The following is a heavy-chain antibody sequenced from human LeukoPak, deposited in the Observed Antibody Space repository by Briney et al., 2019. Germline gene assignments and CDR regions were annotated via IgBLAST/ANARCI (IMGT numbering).Heavy chain of an antibody. D-gene: IGHD2-21*02. Sequence: GGSLRLSCAASGFTFSSYAMSWVRQAPGKGLEWVSGISGRDSTTYYADSVKGRFTISRENSKNTLYLQMNSLRAEDTAVYYCARVPRGGDLQGYFDYWGQGTLVTVSS. J-gene: IGHJ4*02. V-gene: IGHV3-23*01. CDR2: ISGRDSTT. CDR1: GFTFSSYA. CDR3: ARVPRGGDLQGYFDY.